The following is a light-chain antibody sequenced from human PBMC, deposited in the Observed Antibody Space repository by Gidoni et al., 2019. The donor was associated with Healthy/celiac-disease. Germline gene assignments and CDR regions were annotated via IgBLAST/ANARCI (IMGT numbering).Light chain of an antibody. CDR3: AAWDDSLSGVV. CDR1: SSNIGSNY. Sequence: SVLTQPPSASGTPRQRVTISCSGSSSNIGSNYVYWYQQLPGTAPKLLIYSNNQRPSGVPDRFSGSKSGTSASLAISGLRSEDEADYYCAAWDDSLSGVVFGGGTKLTVL. V-gene: IGLV1-47*02. J-gene: IGLJ2*01. CDR2: SNN.